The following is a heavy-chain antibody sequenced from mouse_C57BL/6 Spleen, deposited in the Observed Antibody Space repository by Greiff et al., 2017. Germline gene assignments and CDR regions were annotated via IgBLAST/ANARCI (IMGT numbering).Heavy chain of an antibody. CDR2: IYPGSGST. D-gene: IGHD2-4*01. V-gene: IGHV1-55*01. CDR3: ARRDDYDGYFDV. J-gene: IGHJ1*03. CDR1: GYTFTSYW. Sequence: VQLQQPGAELVKPGASVKMSCKASGYTFTSYWITWVKQRPGQGLEWIGDIYPGSGSTNYNEKFKSKATLTVDTSSSTAYMQLSSLTSEDSAVYYCARRDDYDGYFDVWGKGTTVTVSS.